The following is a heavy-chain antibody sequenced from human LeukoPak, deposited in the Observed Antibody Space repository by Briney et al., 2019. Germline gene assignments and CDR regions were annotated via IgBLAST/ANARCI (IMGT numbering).Heavy chain of an antibody. J-gene: IGHJ3*02. V-gene: IGHV3-23*01. D-gene: IGHD3-10*01. CDR1: GFTFSTNP. Sequence: GGSLRLSCAASGFTFSTNPMSWVRQAPGKGLEWVSAISDTRTYYDDAVKGRFTISRDNSKNKVFLQMNSLRAEDTAVYYCVKEHVDRAFTRSFEIWGQGTVVTVSS. CDR3: VKEHVDRAFTRSFEI. CDR2: ISDTRT.